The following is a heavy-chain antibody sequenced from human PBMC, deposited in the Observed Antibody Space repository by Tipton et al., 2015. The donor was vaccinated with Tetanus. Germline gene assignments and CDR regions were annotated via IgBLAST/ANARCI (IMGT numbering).Heavy chain of an antibody. Sequence: QLVQSGPEVKKPGASVKVSCKASGYTFTSYYMHWVRQAPGQGLEWMGIINPSGGSTSYAQKFQGRVTMTRDTSISTAYMELSRLRSDDTAVYYCARQKPYCTNGVCYNAFDIWGQGTMVTVSS. CDR1: GYTFTSYY. J-gene: IGHJ3*02. D-gene: IGHD2-8*01. V-gene: IGHV1-46*01. CDR2: INPSGGST. CDR3: ARQKPYCTNGVCYNAFDI.